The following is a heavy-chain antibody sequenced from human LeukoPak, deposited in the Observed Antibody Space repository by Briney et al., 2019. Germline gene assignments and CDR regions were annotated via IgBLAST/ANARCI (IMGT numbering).Heavy chain of an antibody. D-gene: IGHD4-11*01. Sequence: GGSLRLSCTASGFTFNSYSMNWVRQAPGKGLEWVSSISSSSTYIYYADSVRGRFTISRDNSKNTLYLQMNSLRVEDTAVYYCAKDRDDYGNDCWGQGILVTVST. J-gene: IGHJ4*02. CDR2: ISSSSTYI. V-gene: IGHV3-21*01. CDR3: AKDRDDYGNDC. CDR1: GFTFNSYS.